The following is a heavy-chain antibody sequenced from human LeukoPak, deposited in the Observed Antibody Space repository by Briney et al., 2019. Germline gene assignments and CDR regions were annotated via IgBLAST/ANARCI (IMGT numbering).Heavy chain of an antibody. CDR1: GGSFSGYY. CDR3: ARILGYCSSTSCYGGDWFDP. V-gene: IGHV4-34*01. D-gene: IGHD2-2*01. CDR2: INHSGST. J-gene: IGHJ5*02. Sequence: SETLSLTCAVYGGSFSGYYWSWIRQPPGKWLEWIGEINHSGSTNYNPSLKSRVTISVDTSKNQFSLKLSSVTAADTAVYYCARILGYCSSTSCYGGDWFDPWGQGTLVTVSS.